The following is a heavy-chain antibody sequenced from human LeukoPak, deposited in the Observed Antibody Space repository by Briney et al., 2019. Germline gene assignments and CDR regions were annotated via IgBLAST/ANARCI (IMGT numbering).Heavy chain of an antibody. CDR2: IYYSGST. D-gene: IGHD3-10*01. J-gene: IGHJ3*02. CDR3: ARLPYYGSGSEKGPDI. Sequence: SETLSLTCTVSGGSISSSTYYWGWIRQPPGKGLEWIGSIYYSGSTYYNPSLKSRVTISVDTSKNQFSLKLSSVTAADTAVYYCARLPYYGSGSEKGPDIWGQGTMVTVSS. V-gene: IGHV4-39*01. CDR1: GGSISSSTYY.